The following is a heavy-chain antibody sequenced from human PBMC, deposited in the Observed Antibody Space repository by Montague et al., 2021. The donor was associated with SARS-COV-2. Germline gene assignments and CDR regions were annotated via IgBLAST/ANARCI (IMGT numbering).Heavy chain of an antibody. Sequence: SETLSLTCTVSGGSISSSSYYWGWIRQPPGKGLERIGSIYYSGSTYYDPSLKSRVTISVDTSKNQFSLKLSSVTAADTAVYYCARVGRQQLVRLSGMDVWGQGTTVTVFS. J-gene: IGHJ6*02. CDR2: IYYSGST. V-gene: IGHV4-39*07. CDR1: GGSISSSSYY. CDR3: ARVGRQQLVRLSGMDV. D-gene: IGHD6-13*01.